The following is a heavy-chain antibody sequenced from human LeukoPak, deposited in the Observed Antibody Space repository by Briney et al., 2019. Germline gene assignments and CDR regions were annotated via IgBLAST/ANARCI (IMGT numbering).Heavy chain of an antibody. D-gene: IGHD4-17*01. CDR2: IKQDGSEK. J-gene: IGHJ6*02. CDR1: GFTFSSYW. Sequence: GGSLRLSCAASGFTFSSYWMSWVRQAPGKGLEWVANIKQDGSEKYYVDSVKGRFTISRDNAKNSLYLQMSSLRAEDTAVYYCARGTTVTRYYYYYGMDVWGQGTTVTVSS. V-gene: IGHV3-7*01. CDR3: ARGTTVTRYYYYYGMDV.